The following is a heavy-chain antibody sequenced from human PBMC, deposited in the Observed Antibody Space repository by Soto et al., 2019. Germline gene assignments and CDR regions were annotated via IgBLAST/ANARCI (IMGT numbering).Heavy chain of an antibody. V-gene: IGHV1-24*01. J-gene: IGHJ3*02. Sequence: ASVKVSCKVSGYTLTELSMHWVRQAPGKGLEWMGGFDPEDGETIYAQKFQGRVTMTEDTSTDTAYMELSSLRAEDTAVYYCANTLPTHDAFDIWGQGTMVTVSS. CDR2: FDPEDGET. CDR1: GYTLTELS. CDR3: ANTLPTHDAFDI.